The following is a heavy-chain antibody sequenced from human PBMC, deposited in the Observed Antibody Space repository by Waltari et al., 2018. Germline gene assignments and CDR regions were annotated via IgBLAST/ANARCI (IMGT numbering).Heavy chain of an antibody. D-gene: IGHD2-15*01. CDR2: INHSGCT. CDR1: GGSFSGYY. CDR3: ARVAAPVNY. Sequence: QVQLQQWGAGLLKPSETLSLTCAVYGGSFSGYYWSWIRQHQGKGLEWIREINHSGCTNYNPSLKSRVTISVDTSKNQFSLKLSSVTAADTAVYYCARVAAPVNYWGQGTLVTVSS. J-gene: IGHJ4*02. V-gene: IGHV4-34*01.